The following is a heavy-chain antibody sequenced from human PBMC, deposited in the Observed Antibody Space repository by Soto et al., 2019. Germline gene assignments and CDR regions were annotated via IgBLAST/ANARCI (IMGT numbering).Heavy chain of an antibody. J-gene: IGHJ4*02. CDR3: ASVTGATVNY. Sequence: QVQLQESGPGLVKASETLSLTCTVSADSIDKYYWNWIRQTPGKGLEWLGCVYNSGGTNYSRSVEGRLTISRDTSNNRFFLKLNSVTAADTAVYYCASVTGATVNYWGQGTLVTVSS. CDR2: VYNSGGT. CDR1: ADSIDKYY. D-gene: IGHD1-1*01. V-gene: IGHV4-59*01.